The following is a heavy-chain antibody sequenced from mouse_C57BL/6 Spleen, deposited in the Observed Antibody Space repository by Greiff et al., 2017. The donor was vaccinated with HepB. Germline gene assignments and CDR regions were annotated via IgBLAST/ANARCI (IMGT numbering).Heavy chain of an antibody. CDR1: GYTFTDYY. Sequence: EVKLVESGPELVKPGASVKISCKASGYTFTDYYMNWVKQSHGKSLEWIGDINPNNGGTSYNQKFKGKATLTVDKSSSTAYMELRSLTSEDSAVYYCARDDYDVGFAYWGQGTLVTISA. V-gene: IGHV1-26*01. CDR2: INPNNGGT. CDR3: ARDDYDVGFAY. D-gene: IGHD2-4*01. J-gene: IGHJ3*01.